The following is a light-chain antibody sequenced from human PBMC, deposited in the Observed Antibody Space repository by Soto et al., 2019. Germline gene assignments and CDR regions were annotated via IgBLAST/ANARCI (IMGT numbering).Light chain of an antibody. J-gene: IGKJ2*03. V-gene: IGKV3-15*01. Sequence: EIVMTQSPATLSVSPGVRATLSCRASQSVSNNLAWYQQKPGQAPRLLIYDASTRATGIPARFGGSGSGMEFTLTISSLQSEDFAVYYCQQYNNWPLYSFGQGTRLEIK. CDR3: QQYNNWPLYS. CDR1: QSVSNN. CDR2: DAS.